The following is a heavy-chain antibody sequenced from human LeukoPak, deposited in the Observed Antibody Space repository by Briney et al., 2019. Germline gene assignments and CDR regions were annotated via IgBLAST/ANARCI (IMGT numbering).Heavy chain of an antibody. CDR1: GYSISSGYY. CDR2: IYHSGST. D-gene: IGHD1-26*01. V-gene: IGHV4-38-2*01. CDR3: ASQVGATNGYFDY. Sequence: SETLSLTCAVSGYSISSGYYWGWIRQPPGKGLEWIGSIYHSGSTYYNPSLKSRVTISVDTSKNQFSLKLSSVTASDTAGYYCASQVGATNGYFDYWGQGTLVTVSS. J-gene: IGHJ4*02.